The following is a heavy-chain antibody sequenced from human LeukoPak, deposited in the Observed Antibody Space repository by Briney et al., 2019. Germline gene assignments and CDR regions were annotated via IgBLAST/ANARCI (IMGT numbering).Heavy chain of an antibody. CDR1: GGTFSSYA. D-gene: IGHD1-26*01. CDR3: ASSGVGATAGYFDN. V-gene: IGHV1-69*05. J-gene: IGHJ4*02. Sequence: GASVKVSCKASGGTFSSYAISWVRQAPGQGLEWMGGIIPIFGTANYAQKFQGRVTITTDESTSTAYMELSSLRSEDTAVYYCASSGVGATAGYFDNWGQGTLVTVSS. CDR2: IIPIFGTA.